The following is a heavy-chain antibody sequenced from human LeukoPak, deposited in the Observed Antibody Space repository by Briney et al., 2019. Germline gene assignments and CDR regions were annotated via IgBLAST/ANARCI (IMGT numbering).Heavy chain of an antibody. Sequence: GRSLRLSCAASGFTFSSYGMHWVRQAPGKGLEWVALISYDRSHKYYADSVKGRFTISRDNSKNTLYLQMNSLRAEDTAVYYCAKSPDTWNYGFLDYWGQGTLVTVSS. CDR3: AKSPDTWNYGFLDY. J-gene: IGHJ4*02. V-gene: IGHV3-30*18. CDR2: ISYDRSHK. D-gene: IGHD1-7*01. CDR1: GFTFSSYG.